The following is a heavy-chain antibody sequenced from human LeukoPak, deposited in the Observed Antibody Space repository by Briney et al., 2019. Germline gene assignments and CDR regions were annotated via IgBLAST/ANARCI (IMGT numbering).Heavy chain of an antibody. Sequence: SETLSLTCTVSGGSISSYYWSWIRQPAGKGLELIGRIYTSGTTNYNPSLKSRVTISVDTSKNQFSLKLSSVTAADTAVYYCARRPGYCSGGSCPTFDYWGQGTLVTVSS. D-gene: IGHD2-15*01. CDR3: ARRPGYCSGGSCPTFDY. CDR1: GGSISSYY. V-gene: IGHV4-4*07. J-gene: IGHJ4*02. CDR2: IYTSGTT.